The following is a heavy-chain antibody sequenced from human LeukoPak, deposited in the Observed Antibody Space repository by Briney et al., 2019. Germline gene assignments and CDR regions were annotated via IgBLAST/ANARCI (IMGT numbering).Heavy chain of an antibody. V-gene: IGHV5-51*01. Sequence: GESLKISCKGSGYSFTSYWIGWVRQMPGKGLEWMGIIYPGDSDTRYSPSFQGQVTISADKSISTAYLQWSSLKASDIAMYYCARLHYYDSSGYYYDDSMYYFDYWGQGTLVTVSS. D-gene: IGHD3-22*01. J-gene: IGHJ4*02. CDR1: GYSFTSYW. CDR3: ARLHYYDSSGYYYDDSMYYFDY. CDR2: IYPGDSDT.